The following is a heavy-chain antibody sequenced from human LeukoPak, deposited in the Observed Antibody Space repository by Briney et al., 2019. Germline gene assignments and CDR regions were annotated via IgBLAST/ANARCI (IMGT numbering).Heavy chain of an antibody. J-gene: IGHJ4*02. CDR1: GYSFTSYW. V-gene: IGHV5-51*01. D-gene: IGHD6-13*01. Sequence: GESLKISCKGSGYSFTSYWIGWVRQMPGKGLEWMGIICPGDSDTRYSPSFQVQSTISADKSISTAYLQWSSLKASDTAMYYCARHGIAAAAYTAFDYWGQGTLVTVSS. CDR3: ARHGIAAAAYTAFDY. CDR2: ICPGDSDT.